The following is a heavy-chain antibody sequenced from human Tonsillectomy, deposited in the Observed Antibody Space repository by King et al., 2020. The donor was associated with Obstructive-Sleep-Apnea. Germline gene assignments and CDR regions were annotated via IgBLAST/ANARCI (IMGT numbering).Heavy chain of an antibody. CDR3: ARDESPSYRTLWFDP. CDR1: GFTFSSYS. J-gene: IGHJ5*02. Sequence: VQLVESGGGLVQPGGSLRLSCAASGFTFSSYSMNWVRQAPGKGLEWVSYISSSSSTIYYADSVKGRLTISRDNAKNSLYLQMNSLRAEETAVYYCARDESPSYRTLWFDPWGQGTLVTVSS. D-gene: IGHD1-26*01. V-gene: IGHV3-48*04. CDR2: ISSSSSTI.